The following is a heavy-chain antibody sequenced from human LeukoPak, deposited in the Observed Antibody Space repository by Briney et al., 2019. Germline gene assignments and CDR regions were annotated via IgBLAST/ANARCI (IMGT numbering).Heavy chain of an antibody. CDR1: GYTFTGYY. CDR3: ARDRGDCTNGVCYTHDGFDI. Sequence: ASVKVSCKASGYTFTGYYMHWVRQAPGQGLEWMGRINPNSGGTNYAQKFQGRVTMTRDTSISTAYMELSRLRSDDTAVYYCARDRGDCTNGVCYTHDGFDIWGQGTMVTVSS. CDR2: INPNSGGT. D-gene: IGHD2-8*01. V-gene: IGHV1-2*06. J-gene: IGHJ3*02.